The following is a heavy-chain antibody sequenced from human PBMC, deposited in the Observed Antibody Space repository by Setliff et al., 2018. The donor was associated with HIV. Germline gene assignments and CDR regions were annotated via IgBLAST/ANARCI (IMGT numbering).Heavy chain of an antibody. J-gene: IGHJ4*02. V-gene: IGHV4-4*02. CDR2: ISHSGST. D-gene: IGHD2-2*01. CDR1: GDSISSNKW. CDR3: ARTRGRAPVSYYFDN. Sequence: SETLSLTCAVSGDSISSNKWWSWVRQPPGKGLDWIGEISHSGSTNYNPSLNSRVTMSVDTSRDQFSLKLSSVTAADTAVYYCARTRGRAPVSYYFDNWGQGRLVTVSS.